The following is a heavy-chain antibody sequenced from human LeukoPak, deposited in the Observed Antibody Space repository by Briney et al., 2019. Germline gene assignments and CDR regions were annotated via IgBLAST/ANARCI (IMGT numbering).Heavy chain of an antibody. D-gene: IGHD1-26*01. V-gene: IGHV3-23*01. CDR3: ARVMSSGSYLDY. CDR1: GFTFSSYA. CDR2: ISGRGDSE. J-gene: IGHJ4*02. Sequence: PGGSLRLSCAASGFTFSSYAMSWVRQTPGKGLEWVSSISGRGDSEYYADSVKGRFTISRDKSKNTLYVQMNSLRAEDTAVYCCARVMSSGSYLDYWGQGTLVTVSS.